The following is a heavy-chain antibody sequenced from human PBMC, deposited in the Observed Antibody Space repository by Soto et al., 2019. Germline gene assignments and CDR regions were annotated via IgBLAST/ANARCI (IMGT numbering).Heavy chain of an antibody. J-gene: IGHJ4*02. CDR1: GGSINSFF. D-gene: IGHD3-16*01. V-gene: IGHV4-59*01. Sequence: SETLSLTCTASGGSINSFFWSWIRQSPGKGLEYIGYIYYSGSTTYNPSLKSRVTISVDTSKNQFSLKLSSVTAADTAVYYCARSRNFDYAFYWGQGTLVTVSS. CDR3: ARSRNFDYAFY. CDR2: IYYSGST.